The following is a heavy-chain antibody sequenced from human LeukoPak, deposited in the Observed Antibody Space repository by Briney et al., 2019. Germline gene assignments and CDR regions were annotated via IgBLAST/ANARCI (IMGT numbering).Heavy chain of an antibody. CDR3: ARDRVGATPGFDP. J-gene: IGHJ5*02. Sequence: ASVKVSCKTSGYTFNAYYMHWVRQAPGQGLEWMGWINPNSGGSNYAQKLQGRVTMTTDTSTSTAYMELRSLRSDDTAVYYCARDRVGATPGFDPWGQGTLVTVSS. CDR2: INPNSGGS. CDR1: GYTFNAYY. D-gene: IGHD1-26*01. V-gene: IGHV1-2*02.